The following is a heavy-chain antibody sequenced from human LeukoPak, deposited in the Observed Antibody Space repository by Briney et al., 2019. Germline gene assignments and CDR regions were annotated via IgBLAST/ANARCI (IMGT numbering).Heavy chain of an antibody. CDR2: IYYSGST. J-gene: IGHJ4*02. CDR3: ASDRGVRTPGTYSLFDY. V-gene: IGHV4-39*07. D-gene: IGHD4/OR15-4a*01. Sequence: WVRQPPGKGLEWIESIYYSGSTYYNPSLKSRVTISVDTSKNQFSLKLSSVTAADTAVYYCASDRGVRTPGTYSLFDYWGQGILVTVSS.